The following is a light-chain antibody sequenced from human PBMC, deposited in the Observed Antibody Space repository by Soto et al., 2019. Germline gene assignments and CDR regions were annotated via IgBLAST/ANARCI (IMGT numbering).Light chain of an antibody. V-gene: IGLV2-8*01. CDR1: SSDVGNYNF. Sequence: QSALTQPPSASGSPGQSVTISCTGTSSDVGNYNFVSWFQQHPGKAPKLMIYEVNKRPSGVPARFSGSKSGNTASLTVSGLQAEDEADYYCCSYAGGFYVFGSGTKATVL. CDR3: CSYAGGFYV. J-gene: IGLJ1*01. CDR2: EVN.